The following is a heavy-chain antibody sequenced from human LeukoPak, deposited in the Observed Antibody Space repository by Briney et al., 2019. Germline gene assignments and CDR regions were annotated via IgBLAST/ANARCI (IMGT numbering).Heavy chain of an antibody. CDR1: GGSISSYY. CDR2: IYYSGST. J-gene: IGHJ4*02. CDR3: ARGEKVISASFDY. D-gene: IGHD2-21*01. Sequence: TSETLSLTCTVSGGSISSYYWSWIRQPPGKGLEWIGYIYYSGSTNYNPSLKSRVTISVDTSKNQFSLKLSSVTAADTAVYYCARGEKVISASFDYWGQGTLVTVSS. V-gene: IGHV4-59*12.